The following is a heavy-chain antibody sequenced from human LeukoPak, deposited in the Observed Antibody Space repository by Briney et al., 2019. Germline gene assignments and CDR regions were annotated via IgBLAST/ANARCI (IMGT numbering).Heavy chain of an antibody. Sequence: GGSLRLSCAASGFTFSNAWMTWIRQAPGKGLEWVGRIKSKTDGGTTDYAAPVKGRFTISREDSKTTLYLQMNSLKTEDTALYYCTTGGNYFAYWAQGTLVTVSS. V-gene: IGHV3-15*01. CDR1: GFTFSNAW. D-gene: IGHD1-26*01. CDR3: TTGGNYFAY. CDR2: IKSKTDGGTT. J-gene: IGHJ4*02.